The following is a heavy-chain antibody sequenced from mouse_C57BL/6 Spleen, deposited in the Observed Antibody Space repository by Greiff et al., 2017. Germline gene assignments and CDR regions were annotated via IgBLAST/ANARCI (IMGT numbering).Heavy chain of an antibody. CDR3: APYYYGSSSWFAY. CDR2: INPSTGGI. CDR1: GYSFTGYY. J-gene: IGHJ3*01. V-gene: IGHV1-42*01. Sequence: EVKVVESGPELVKPGASVKISCKASGYSFTGYYMNWVKQSPEKSLEWIGEINPSTGGITYNQKFKAKATLTVDKSSSTAYMQLKILTSEDSAVYNCAPYYYGSSSWFAYWGQRTLVTVSA. D-gene: IGHD1-1*01.